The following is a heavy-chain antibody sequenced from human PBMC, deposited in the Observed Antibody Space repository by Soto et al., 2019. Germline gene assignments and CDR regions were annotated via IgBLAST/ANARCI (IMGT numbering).Heavy chain of an antibody. D-gene: IGHD3-22*01. V-gene: IGHV4-31*03. CDR1: GASISSGGYY. J-gene: IGHJ4*02. CDR2: IYYSGST. CDR3: ARGFYYDPLDY. Sequence: SETLSLTCTVSGASISSGGYYWSWIRQHPGKGLEWIGYIYYSGSTYYNPSLKSRVTISVDTSKNQFSLKLSSVTAADTAVYYCARGFYYDPLDYWGQGTLVTVSS.